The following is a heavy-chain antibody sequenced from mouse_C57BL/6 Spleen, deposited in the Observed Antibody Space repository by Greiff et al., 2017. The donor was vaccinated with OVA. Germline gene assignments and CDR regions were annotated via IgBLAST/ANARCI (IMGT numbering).Heavy chain of an antibody. CDR3: ARSGDDDGFAY. V-gene: IGHV1-80*01. CDR2: IYPGDGDT. CDR1: GYAFSSYW. D-gene: IGHD2-4*01. Sequence: VQLQQSGAALVKPGASVKISCKASGYAFSSYWMNWVKQRPGKGLEWFGQIYPGDGDTNYNGKFKGKATLTADKSSSTAYMQLSSLTSEDSAVYFCARSGDDDGFAYWGKGTLVTVSA. J-gene: IGHJ3*01.